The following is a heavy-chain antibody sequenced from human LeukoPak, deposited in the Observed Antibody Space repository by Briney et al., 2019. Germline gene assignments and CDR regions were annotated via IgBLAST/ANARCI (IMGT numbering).Heavy chain of an antibody. Sequence: SETLSLTCSVSGGSISGSYWSWIRQAPGKGLEWIGYIHYTGTTNYNPSLESRVTMSVDTSKNQFSLKLSSVTAADTAVYYCARVGGYNQDYWGQGTLVTVSS. CDR2: IHYTGTT. CDR3: ARVGGYNQDY. CDR1: GGSISGSY. D-gene: IGHD5-24*01. J-gene: IGHJ4*02. V-gene: IGHV4-59*12.